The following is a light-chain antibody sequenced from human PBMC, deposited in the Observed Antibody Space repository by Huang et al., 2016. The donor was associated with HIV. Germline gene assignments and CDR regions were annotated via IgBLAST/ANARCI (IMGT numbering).Light chain of an antibody. Sequence: AIQLTQSPSSLSASVGDRVTLTCRASQEITNDLRCYQQKPGKAPKLLISAASTLRSGVPSRFSGSGSGTDFTLTISSLQPEDSATYFCLQDFTYPRTFGQGTRVEI. CDR2: AAS. CDR3: LQDFTYPRT. V-gene: IGKV1-6*02. CDR1: QEITND. J-gene: IGKJ1*01.